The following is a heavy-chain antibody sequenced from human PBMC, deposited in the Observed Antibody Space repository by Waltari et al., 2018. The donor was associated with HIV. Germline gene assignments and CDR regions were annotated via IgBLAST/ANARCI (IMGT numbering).Heavy chain of an antibody. CDR3: VAGDSSGYYYGSAERYFDL. Sequence: QLQLQESGPGLVKPSETLSLTCTVPGGSISSSSYYWGWIRQPPGKGLEWIGSIYYSGSTYYNPSLKSRVTISVDTSKNQFSLKLSSVTAADTAVYYCVAGDSSGYYYGSAERYFDLWGRGTLVTVSS. D-gene: IGHD3-22*01. CDR2: IYYSGST. V-gene: IGHV4-39*01. J-gene: IGHJ2*01. CDR1: GGSISSSSYY.